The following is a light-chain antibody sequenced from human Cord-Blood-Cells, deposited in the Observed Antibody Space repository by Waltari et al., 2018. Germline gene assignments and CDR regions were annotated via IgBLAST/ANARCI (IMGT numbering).Light chain of an antibody. Sequence: QSALTQPASVSGSPGQSITISCTGTSSDVGSYNLVSWYQQHPGKAPKLMIYEGSKRLSGVSNRYSDSKSGNTASLTIAGLQAEDEADYYCCSYAGSSTWVFGGGTKLTVL. CDR2: EGS. CDR1: SSDVGSYNL. J-gene: IGLJ3*02. V-gene: IGLV2-23*01. CDR3: CSYAGSSTWV.